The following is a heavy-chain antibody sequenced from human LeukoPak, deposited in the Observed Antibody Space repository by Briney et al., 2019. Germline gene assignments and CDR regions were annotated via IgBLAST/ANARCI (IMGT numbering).Heavy chain of an antibody. D-gene: IGHD1-1*01. CDR2: INPNSGGT. Sequence: GASVKVSCKXSGYTFTGYYMHWVQQAPGQGLEWMGWINPNSGGTNYAQKFQGRVTMTRDTSISTAYMELSRLRSDDTAVYYCARVEVLLSAFDIWGQGTMVTVSS. V-gene: IGHV1-2*02. CDR1: GYTFTGYY. CDR3: ARVEVLLSAFDI. J-gene: IGHJ3*02.